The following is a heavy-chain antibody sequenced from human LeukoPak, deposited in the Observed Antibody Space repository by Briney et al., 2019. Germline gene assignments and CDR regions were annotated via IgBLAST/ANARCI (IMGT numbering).Heavy chain of an antibody. V-gene: IGHV3-33*06. Sequence: GGSLRLSCAASGFTFSSYGMHWVRQAPGKGLEWVAVIWYDGSNKYYADSVKGRFTISRDNSKNTLYLQMNSLRAEDTAVYYCAKVGGSYDFWSGSDLPDYWGQGTLVTVPS. D-gene: IGHD3-3*01. CDR1: GFTFSSYG. CDR3: AKVGGSYDFWSGSDLPDY. CDR2: IWYDGSNK. J-gene: IGHJ4*02.